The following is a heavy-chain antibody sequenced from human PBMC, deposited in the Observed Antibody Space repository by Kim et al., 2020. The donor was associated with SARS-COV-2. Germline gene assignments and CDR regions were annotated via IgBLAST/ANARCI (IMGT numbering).Heavy chain of an antibody. CDR2: IYYSGST. D-gene: IGHD3-10*01. CDR1: GGSISSYY. Sequence: SETLSLTCTVSGGSISSYYRSWIRQPPGKGLEWIGYIYYSGSTNYNPSLKSRVTISVDTSKNQFSLKLSSVTAADTAVYYCARDCYYGCGWQNYYYYYGMDVWGQGTTVTVSS. CDR3: ARDCYYGCGWQNYYYYYGMDV. J-gene: IGHJ6*02. V-gene: IGHV4-59*13.